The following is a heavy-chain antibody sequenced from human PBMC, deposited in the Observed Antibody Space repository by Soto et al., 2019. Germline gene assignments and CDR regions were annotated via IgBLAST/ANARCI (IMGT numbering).Heavy chain of an antibody. CDR3: ARYSGYDPYYFDY. V-gene: IGHV4-59*08. CDR1: GGSISSYY. D-gene: IGHD5-12*01. J-gene: IGHJ4*02. Sequence: QVQLQESGPGLVKPSETLSLTCTVSGGSISSYYWSWILQPPGQGLEWIGYIYYSWNTNYHPSLKSRVTISVDTTKNQFSLTLSSVTAADTAVYDCARYSGYDPYYFDYWGQGTLVTVSS. CDR2: IYYSWNT.